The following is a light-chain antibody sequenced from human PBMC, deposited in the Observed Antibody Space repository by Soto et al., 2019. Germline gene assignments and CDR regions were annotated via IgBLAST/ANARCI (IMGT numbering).Light chain of an antibody. CDR1: QSVSSN. CDR3: QQYNNWPQLT. Sequence: EIVMTQSPATLSVSPGERATLSCRASQSVSSNLAWYQQKPGQAPRLLIYGASTRATGIPARFSGSGSGTEFTLTISSLQSEDFAVHYCQQYNNWPQLTFGGGTKVDIK. J-gene: IGKJ4*01. CDR2: GAS. V-gene: IGKV3-15*01.